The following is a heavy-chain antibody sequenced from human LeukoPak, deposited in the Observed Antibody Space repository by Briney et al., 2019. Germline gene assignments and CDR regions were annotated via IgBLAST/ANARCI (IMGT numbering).Heavy chain of an antibody. D-gene: IGHD4-23*01. CDR2: INPSGGST. J-gene: IGHJ3*02. CDR1: GYTFTSYY. Sequence: GASVKVSCKASGYTFTSYYMHWVRQAPGQGLEWMGIINPSGGSTSYAQKFQGRVTMTRDTSTSTVYMELSSLRSEDTAVYYCARESTVVTNFDDAFDIWGQGTMVTVSS. CDR3: ARESTVVTNFDDAFDI. V-gene: IGHV1-46*01.